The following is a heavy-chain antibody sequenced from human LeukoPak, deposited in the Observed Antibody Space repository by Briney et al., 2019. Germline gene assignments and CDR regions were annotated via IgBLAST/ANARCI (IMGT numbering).Heavy chain of an antibody. CDR3: ARAGADYYNWFDP. CDR1: GGSISSSRYY. D-gene: IGHD4-11*01. Sequence: SETLSLTCTVSGGSISSSRYYWGGIRQPPGKGLEWIGSIYYSGSTYYNPSLKSRVTISVDTSKNQFSLKLSSVTAADTAVYYCARAGADYYNWFDPWGQGTLVTVSS. CDR2: IYYSGST. J-gene: IGHJ5*02. V-gene: IGHV4-39*01.